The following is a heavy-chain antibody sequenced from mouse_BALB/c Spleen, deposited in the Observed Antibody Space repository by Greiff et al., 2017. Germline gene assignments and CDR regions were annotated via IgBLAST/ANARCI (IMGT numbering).Heavy chain of an antibody. CDR3: ARTGNRYDEGGLAY. CDR1: GFTFSSYA. CDR2: ISSGGST. D-gene: IGHD2-14*01. V-gene: IGHV5-6-5*01. J-gene: IGHJ3*01. Sequence: DVHLVESGGGLVKPGGSLKLSCAASGFTFSSYAMSWVRQTPEKRLEWVASISSGGSTYYPDSVKGRFTISRDNARNILYLQMSSLRSEDTAMYYCARTGNRYDEGGLAYWGQGTLVTVSA.